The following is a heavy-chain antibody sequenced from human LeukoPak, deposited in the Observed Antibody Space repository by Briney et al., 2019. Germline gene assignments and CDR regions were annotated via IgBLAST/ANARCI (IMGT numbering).Heavy chain of an antibody. V-gene: IGHV1-2*02. CDR3: ARDGAFDY. Sequence: ASVKVSCKASGYTFTDYYMHWVRQAPGQGLEWMGWINPNSGDTNYAHKFQGRVTMTRDTSISTAYMEVSRLTSDDTAVSYCARDGAFDYWGQGTLVTVSS. D-gene: IGHD3-16*01. CDR2: INPNSGDT. J-gene: IGHJ4*02. CDR1: GYTFTDYY.